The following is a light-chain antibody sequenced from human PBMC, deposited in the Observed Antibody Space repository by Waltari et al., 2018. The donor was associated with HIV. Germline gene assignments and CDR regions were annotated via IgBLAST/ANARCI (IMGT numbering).Light chain of an antibody. J-gene: IGLJ2*01. CDR2: DNH. Sequence: QSVLTQPPAVSAAPGQKVTISCSGTTSNIGNNFVSWYQKLPGTAPKLLIFDNHKRPSGVPDRFPASKSATSATLDITGLHTGDEAEYYCGTWDTSLNAGVFGGGTKVSVL. V-gene: IGLV1-51*01. CDR1: TSNIGNNF. CDR3: GTWDTSLNAGV.